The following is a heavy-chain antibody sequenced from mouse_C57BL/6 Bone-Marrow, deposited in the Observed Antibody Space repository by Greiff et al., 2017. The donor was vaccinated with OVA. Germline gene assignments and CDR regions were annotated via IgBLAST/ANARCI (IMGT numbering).Heavy chain of an antibody. CDR3: ARDTTVVATMCSYAMDY. Sequence: QWVKQRPGQGREWIGEFDPSDSYTNYNQKIKGKATLTVDKSSRTAYMQLRSLTSEASAVYSCARDTTVVATMCSYAMDYWGQGTSVTVSS. V-gene: IGHV1-50*01. CDR2: FDPSDSYT. J-gene: IGHJ4*01. D-gene: IGHD1-1*01.